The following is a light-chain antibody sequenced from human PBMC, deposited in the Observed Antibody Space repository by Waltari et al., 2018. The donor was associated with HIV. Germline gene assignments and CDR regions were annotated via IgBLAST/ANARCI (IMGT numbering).Light chain of an antibody. CDR2: AAS. CDR3: QQSYSPVIT. Sequence: DIQMTQSPSSLSASVGDRVTITCRASQSISSYLNWYQQKPGEAPKVLIFAASTLQSGVPSRFSGSGSETDFTLTINSLQPEDFATYYCQQSYSPVITFGQGTRLENK. V-gene: IGKV1-39*01. CDR1: QSISSY. J-gene: IGKJ5*01.